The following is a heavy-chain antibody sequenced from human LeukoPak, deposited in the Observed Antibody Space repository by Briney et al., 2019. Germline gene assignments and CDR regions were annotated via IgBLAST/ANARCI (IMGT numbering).Heavy chain of an antibody. Sequence: GASLKVSCKASGGTFSSYAISWVRQTPGQGLEWMGGIIPVFGTANYAQKFQGRVTITADESTSTAYMELSSLRSEDTAVYYCARGGAYIWFGELNWFDPWGQGTLVTVSS. V-gene: IGHV1-69*01. CDR2: IIPVFGTA. J-gene: IGHJ5*02. D-gene: IGHD3-10*01. CDR3: ARGGAYIWFGELNWFDP. CDR1: GGTFSSYA.